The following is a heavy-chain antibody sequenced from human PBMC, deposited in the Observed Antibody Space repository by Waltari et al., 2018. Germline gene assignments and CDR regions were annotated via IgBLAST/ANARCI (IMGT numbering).Heavy chain of an antibody. CDR2: INPNSGGT. D-gene: IGHD2-21*02. CDR1: GYTFPGDD. V-gene: IGHV1-2*06. J-gene: IGHJ6*02. Sequence: QVQLVQSGAEVQKPGASVKVSCQASGYTFPGDDLHLVRQAPGQGLEWMCRINPNSGGTNYAQKFQGRVPMTRDTSISTAYMELSRLRSDDTAVYYCARGEVTNMYYGMDVWGQGTTVTVSS. CDR3: ARGEVTNMYYGMDV.